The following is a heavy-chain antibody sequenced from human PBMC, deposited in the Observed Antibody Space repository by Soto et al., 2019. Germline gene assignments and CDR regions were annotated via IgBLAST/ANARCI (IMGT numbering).Heavy chain of an antibody. J-gene: IGHJ4*02. CDR1: GFTFSSYA. V-gene: IGHV3-23*01. D-gene: IGHD1-26*01. CDR3: ARRGSGSYYDY. Sequence: EVQLLESGGGLVQPGGSLRLCCAASGFTFSSYAMRWVRQAPGKGLEWVSAISGSGGSTYYADSVKGRFTVSRDTSKNTLYLQMNSLRAEDTAVYYCARRGSGSYYDYWGQGTLVTVSS. CDR2: ISGSGGST.